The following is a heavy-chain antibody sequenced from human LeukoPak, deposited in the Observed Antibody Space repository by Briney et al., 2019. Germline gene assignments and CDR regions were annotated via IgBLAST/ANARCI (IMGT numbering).Heavy chain of an antibody. CDR2: IYYSGST. CDR3: ARDRSYFDY. J-gene: IGHJ4*02. CDR1: GGSINSDY. V-gene: IGHV4-59*01. Sequence: PSETLSLTCTVSGGSINSDYWSWIRQPPGKGLEWIGYIYYSGSTNYNPSLKSRVTISVDTSKNQFSLKLTSVTAADTAVYYCARDRSYFDYWGQGTLVTVSS.